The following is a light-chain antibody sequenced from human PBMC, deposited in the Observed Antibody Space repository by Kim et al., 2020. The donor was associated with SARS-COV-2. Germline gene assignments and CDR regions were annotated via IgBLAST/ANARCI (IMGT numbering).Light chain of an antibody. CDR3: QQYKNWPLT. Sequence: VSPGKRATLSCRASQSVNRYLAWYQKKPGQAHRLLIYDASTRATGIPARFSGSESGTEFTLTISSLESEDFAIYYCQQYKNWPLTFGGGTKVDIK. V-gene: IGKV3-15*01. J-gene: IGKJ4*01. CDR2: DAS. CDR1: QSVNRY.